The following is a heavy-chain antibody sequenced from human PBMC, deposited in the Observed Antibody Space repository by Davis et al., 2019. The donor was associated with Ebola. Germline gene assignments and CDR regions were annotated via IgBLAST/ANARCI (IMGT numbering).Heavy chain of an antibody. D-gene: IGHD2-15*01. CDR2: IDPSDSYT. J-gene: IGHJ4*02. CDR3: ARLGTRPPGYCSGGSCYGFDY. V-gene: IGHV5-10-1*01. CDR1: GYSFTSYW. Sequence: KVSCKGSGYSFTSYWIGWVRQMPGKGLEWMGRIDPSDSYTNYSPSFQGHVTISADKSISTAYLQWSSLKASDTAMYYCARLGTRPPGYCSGGSCYGFDYWGQGTLVTVSS.